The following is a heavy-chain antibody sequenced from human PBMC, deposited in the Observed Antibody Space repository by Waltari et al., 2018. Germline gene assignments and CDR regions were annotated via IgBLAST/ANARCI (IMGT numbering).Heavy chain of an antibody. Sequence: EVQLVESGGGLVQPGRSLQLSCATSGSPLELYSRHWVRQAPGKGLEWVAGIYADGSGKGYADSVKGRFTISRDNAKNSLYLEMNSLSAEDTAFYYCAKDGDEKVGFFFDYWGQGMQVTVSS. D-gene: IGHD1-26*01. V-gene: IGHV3-9*01. J-gene: IGHJ4*02. CDR2: IYADGSGK. CDR3: AKDGDEKVGFFFDY. CDR1: GSPLELYS.